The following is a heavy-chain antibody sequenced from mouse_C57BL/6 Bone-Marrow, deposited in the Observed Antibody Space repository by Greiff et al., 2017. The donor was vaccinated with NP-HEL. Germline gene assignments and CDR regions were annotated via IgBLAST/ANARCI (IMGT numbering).Heavy chain of an antibody. J-gene: IGHJ4*01. CDR3: ARGDYYGSSLLAMDY. V-gene: IGHV1-76*01. CDR2: IYPGSGNT. D-gene: IGHD1-1*01. Sequence: QVQLKESGAELVSPGASVKLSCKASGYTFTDYYINWVKQRPGQGLEWIARIYPGSGNTYYNEKFKGKATLTAEKSSSTAYMQLSSLTSEDSAVYFCARGDYYGSSLLAMDYWGQGTSVTVSS. CDR1: GYTFTDYY.